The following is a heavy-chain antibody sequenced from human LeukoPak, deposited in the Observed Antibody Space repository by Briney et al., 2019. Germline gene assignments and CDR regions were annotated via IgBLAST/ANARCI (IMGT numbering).Heavy chain of an antibody. V-gene: IGHV4-31*03. J-gene: IGHJ1*01. CDR3: ARVGQQLVFGYFQH. CDR2: IYYSGST. D-gene: IGHD6-13*01. CDR1: GDSISSGGYY. Sequence: SQTLSLTCTVSGDSISSGGYYWSWIRQHPGKGLEWIGYIYYSGSTYYNPSLKSRVTISVDTSKNQFSLKLSSVTAADTAVYYCARVGQQLVFGYFQHWGQGTLVTVSS.